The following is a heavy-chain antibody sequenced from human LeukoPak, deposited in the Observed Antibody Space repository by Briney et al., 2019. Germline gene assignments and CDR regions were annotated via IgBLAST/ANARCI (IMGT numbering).Heavy chain of an antibody. J-gene: IGHJ5*02. Sequence: SETLSLTCTVSGGSISSGDYYWSWIRQPPGKGLEWIGYIYYSGSTYYNPSLKSRVTISVDTSKNQFSLKLSSVTAADTAVYYCARDPLGFGELRGGFDPWGQGTLVTVSS. V-gene: IGHV4-30-4*08. D-gene: IGHD3-10*01. CDR1: GGSISSGDYY. CDR2: IYYSGST. CDR3: ARDPLGFGELRGGFDP.